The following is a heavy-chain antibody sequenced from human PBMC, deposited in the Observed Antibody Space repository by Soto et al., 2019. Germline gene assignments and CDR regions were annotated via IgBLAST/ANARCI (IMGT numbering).Heavy chain of an antibody. D-gene: IGHD2-8*01. CDR3: ARGGYCTNGVCRLYYFDY. Sequence: QVQLVQSGAEVKKPGSSVKVSCKASGGTFSSYTISWVRQAPGQGLEWMGRIIPILGIANYAQKFQGRVTITADQSTSTAYMELSSLRSEDTAVYYCARGGYCTNGVCRLYYFDYWGQGTLVTVSS. V-gene: IGHV1-69*02. CDR2: IIPILGIA. CDR1: GGTFSSYT. J-gene: IGHJ4*02.